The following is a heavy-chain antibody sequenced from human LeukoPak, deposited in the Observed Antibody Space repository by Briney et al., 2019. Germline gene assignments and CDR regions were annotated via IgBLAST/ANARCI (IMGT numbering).Heavy chain of an antibody. D-gene: IGHD3-9*01. Sequence: ASVKVSCKASGYTFTGYYMHWVRQAPGQGPEWMGWINPNSGGTNYAQKFQGRVTMTRDTSISTAYMELSRLRSDDTAVYYCARGGLYYDILTGYYLIGYWGQGALVTVSS. J-gene: IGHJ4*02. CDR3: ARGGLYYDILTGYYLIGY. CDR2: INPNSGGT. CDR1: GYTFTGYY. V-gene: IGHV1-2*02.